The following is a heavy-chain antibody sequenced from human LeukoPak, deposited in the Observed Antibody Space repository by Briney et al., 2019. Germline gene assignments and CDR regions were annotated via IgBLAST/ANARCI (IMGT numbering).Heavy chain of an antibody. D-gene: IGHD2-15*01. V-gene: IGHV3-30*03. CDR1: GFTFSSTG. CDR3: ARGSDCSGGSCYSYWYFDL. Sequence: PGRSLRLSCAASGFTFSSTGMHWVRQAPGKGLEWVAVVSYDGSNKYYADSVKGRFTISRDNAKNTLYLQMNSLRAEDTAMYYCARGSDCSGGSCYSYWYFDLWGRGTLVTVSS. J-gene: IGHJ2*01. CDR2: VSYDGSNK.